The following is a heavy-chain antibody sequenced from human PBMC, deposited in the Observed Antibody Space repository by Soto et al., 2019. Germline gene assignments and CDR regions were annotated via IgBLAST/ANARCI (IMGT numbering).Heavy chain of an antibody. CDR3: ARTAVAGFDY. CDR1: GASISSYY. CDR2: IYYSGST. Sequence: SATLSLTCTFAGASISSYYWSWIRQPPGKGLEWIGYIYYSGSTNYNPSLKSRVTISVDTSKNQFSLKLSSVTAADTAVYYCARTAVAGFDYWGQGTLVTVS. J-gene: IGHJ4*02. D-gene: IGHD6-19*01. V-gene: IGHV4-59*01.